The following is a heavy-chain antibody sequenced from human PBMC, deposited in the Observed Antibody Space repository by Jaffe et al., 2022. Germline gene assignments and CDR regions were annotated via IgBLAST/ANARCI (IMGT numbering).Heavy chain of an antibody. J-gene: IGHJ4*02. CDR1: GFTFDDYA. CDR3: ARSDTAMDNFDY. D-gene: IGHD5-18*01. Sequence: EVQLVESGGVVVQPGGSLRLSCAASGFTFDDYAMHWVRQAPGKGLEWVSLISWDGGSTYYADSVKGRFTISRDNSKNSLYLQMNSLRAEDTALYYCARSDTAMDNFDYWGQGTLVTVSS. CDR2: ISWDGGST. V-gene: IGHV3-43D*04.